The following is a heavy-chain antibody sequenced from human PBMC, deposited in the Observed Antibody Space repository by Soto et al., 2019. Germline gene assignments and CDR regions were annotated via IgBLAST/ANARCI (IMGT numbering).Heavy chain of an antibody. J-gene: IGHJ4*02. D-gene: IGHD3-9*01. CDR3: AQDPSTGYADH. CDR1: AFMFRNYA. V-gene: IGHV3-23*01. Sequence: EVHLLESGGGSVQPGGSLRLSCAASAFMFRNYAMSWVRQAPGKGLEWVSTISLGGANTHYADSVKGRFTISRDNSKNSLYLEMNNLRGEDTAVYYCAQDPSTGYADHWGQGTLVTVSS. CDR2: ISLGGANT.